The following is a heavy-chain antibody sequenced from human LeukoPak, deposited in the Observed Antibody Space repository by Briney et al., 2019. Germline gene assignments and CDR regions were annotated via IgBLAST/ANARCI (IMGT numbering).Heavy chain of an antibody. J-gene: IGHJ5*02. CDR1: GGSISSYY. CDR3: ARDYHRDNWFDP. CDR2: IYYSGST. V-gene: IGHV4-4*07. Sequence: PSETLSLTCTVSGGSISSYYWSWIRQPAGKGLEWIGRIYYSGSTNYNPSLKSRVTISVDTSKTQFTLKLSSVTAADTAVYYCARDYHRDNWFDPWGQGTLVTVSS. D-gene: IGHD3-22*01.